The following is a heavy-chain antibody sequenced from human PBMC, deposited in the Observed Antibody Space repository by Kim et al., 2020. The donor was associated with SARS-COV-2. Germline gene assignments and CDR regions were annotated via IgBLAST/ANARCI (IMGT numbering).Heavy chain of an antibody. D-gene: IGHD3-22*01. CDR2: IWYDGSNK. CDR3: AKDLGSGYDSSGDSLEY. CDR1: GFAFSSYA. Sequence: GGSLRLSCAASGFAFSSYAMHWVRQAPGKGLEWVAVIWYDGSNKYYADSVKGRFTISRDNSKNTLYLQMNSLRAEDTAVYYCAKDLGSGYDSSGDSLEYWGQGTLVTVSS. V-gene: IGHV3-33*06. J-gene: IGHJ4*02.